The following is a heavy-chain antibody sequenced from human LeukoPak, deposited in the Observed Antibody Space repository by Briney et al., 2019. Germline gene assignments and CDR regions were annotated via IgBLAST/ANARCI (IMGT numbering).Heavy chain of an antibody. D-gene: IGHD2-2*01. CDR1: GFTFSRYS. Sequence: PGGSLRLSCAASGFTFSRYSMNWVRQAPGKGLEWVAVISYDGSNKYYADSVKGRFTISRDNSKNTLYLQMNSLRSEDTAVYYCARDIVVVPAAFDYWGQGALVTVSS. CDR3: ARDIVVVPAAFDY. J-gene: IGHJ4*02. CDR2: ISYDGSNK. V-gene: IGHV3-30*03.